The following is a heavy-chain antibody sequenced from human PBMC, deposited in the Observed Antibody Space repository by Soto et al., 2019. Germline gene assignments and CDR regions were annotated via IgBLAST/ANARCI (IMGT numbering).Heavy chain of an antibody. CDR1: GSSITNYQ. J-gene: IGHJ4*02. V-gene: IGHV4-59*08. CDR2: VYYSGSA. Sequence: QVHLQESGPGLVKPSETLSLTCTISGSSITNYQWSWIRQPPGKGLEWIGHVYYSGSANYNPTLKSRVTISIDTSKSQFSLNLGSVTAADTAVYFCARHVGSLGYWGQGTLVTVSS. CDR3: ARHVGSLGY. D-gene: IGHD2-2*03.